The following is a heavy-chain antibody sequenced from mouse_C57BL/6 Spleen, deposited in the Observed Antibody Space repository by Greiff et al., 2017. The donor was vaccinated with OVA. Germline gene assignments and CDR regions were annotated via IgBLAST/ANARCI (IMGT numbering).Heavy chain of an antibody. J-gene: IGHJ4*01. CDR3: ARALGSSYYAMDY. V-gene: IGHV5-4*01. D-gene: IGHD1-1*01. CDR1: GFTFSSYA. Sequence: EVQGVESGGGLVKPGGSLKLSCAASGFTFSSYAMSWVRQTPEKRLEWVATISDGGSYTYYPDNVKGRFTISRDNAKNNLYLQMSHLKSEDTAMYYCARALGSSYYAMDYWGQGTSVTVSS. CDR2: ISDGGSYT.